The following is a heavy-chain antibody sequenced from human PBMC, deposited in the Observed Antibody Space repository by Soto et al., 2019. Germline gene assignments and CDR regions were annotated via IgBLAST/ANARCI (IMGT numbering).Heavy chain of an antibody. CDR2: IIPIFGTA. D-gene: IGHD5-18*01. CDR1: GGTFGSYA. CDR3: ARRALHSYGYYAFDI. J-gene: IGHJ3*02. V-gene: IGHV1-69*13. Sequence: SVKVSCKASGGTFGSYAISWVRQAPGQGLEWMGGIIPIFGTANYAQKFQGRVTITADESTSTAYMELSSLRSEDTAVYYCARRALHSYGYYAFDIWGQGTMVTVSS.